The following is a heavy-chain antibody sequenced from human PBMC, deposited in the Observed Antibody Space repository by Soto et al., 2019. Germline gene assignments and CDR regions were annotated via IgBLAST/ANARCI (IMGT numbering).Heavy chain of an antibody. CDR2: ISYDGSNK. CDR3: AXXXXXXPXXXXXXYGMDV. J-gene: IGHJ6*02. CDR1: GXTFSSYA. V-gene: IGHV3-30-3*01. Sequence: QVQLVESGGGVVQPGRSLRLSCAASGXTFSSYAMHWVRQAPGKGLEWVAVISYDGSNKYYADSVKGRFTISRDNSKNTLYLQMNSLRAEDTAVYYCAXXXXXXPXXXXXXYGMDVWGQGTTVTVSS.